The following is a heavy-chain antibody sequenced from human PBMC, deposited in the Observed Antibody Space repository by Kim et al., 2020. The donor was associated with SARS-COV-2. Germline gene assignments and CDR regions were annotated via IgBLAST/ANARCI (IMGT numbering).Heavy chain of an antibody. D-gene: IGHD5-18*01. CDR3: AKEKQLWLYDAFDI. Sequence: ADSVKGRFSISRDNSKNTLYLQMNSLRAGDTAVYYCAKEKQLWLYDAFDIWGQGTMVTVSS. V-gene: IGHV3-23*01. J-gene: IGHJ3*02.